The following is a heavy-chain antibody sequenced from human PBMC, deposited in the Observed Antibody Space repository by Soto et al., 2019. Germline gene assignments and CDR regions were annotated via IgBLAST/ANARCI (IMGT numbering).Heavy chain of an antibody. CDR1: GYSFTSYW. CDR3: ARWGGGTAMVYYYYYGMDV. Sequence: ESLKIAFKGSGYSFTSYWISWVRQIPGKGLEWMGRIDPSDSYTNYSPSFQGHVTISADKSISTAYLQWSSLKASDTAMYYCARWGGGTAMVYYYYYGMDVWGQGTTVTVSS. CDR2: IDPSDSYT. J-gene: IGHJ6*02. D-gene: IGHD5-18*01. V-gene: IGHV5-10-1*01.